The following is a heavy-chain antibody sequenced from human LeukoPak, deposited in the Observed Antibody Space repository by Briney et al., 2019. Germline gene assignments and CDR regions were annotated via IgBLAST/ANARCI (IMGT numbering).Heavy chain of an antibody. Sequence: SQTLSLTCTVSGGSISSGDYYWSWMRHPPGKGLEWLVYIYDSGSTYYNPSLRIRVTMSVDTSKNELSLKVISVTAEATAVYYYARQGVVPPITRPHCRRQQTHDSDP. CDR3: ARQGVVPPITRPHCRRQQTHDSDP. CDR2: IYDSGST. CDR1: GGSISSGDYY. V-gene: IGHV4-30-4*08. J-gene: IGHJ5*02. D-gene: IGHD1-20*01.